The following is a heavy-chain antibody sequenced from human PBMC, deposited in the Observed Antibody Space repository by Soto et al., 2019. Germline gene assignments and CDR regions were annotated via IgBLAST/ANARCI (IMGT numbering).Heavy chain of an antibody. Sequence: SETLSLTCAVYGVSFSGYYWSWIRQPPGKGLEWIGEINHSGSTNYNPSLKSRVIMSVDTSKNQFSLKLSSVTAADTAVYYCARRISYYDILTGYQDDAFDIWGQGTMVTVSS. CDR2: INHSGST. D-gene: IGHD3-9*01. J-gene: IGHJ3*02. V-gene: IGHV4-34*01. CDR3: ARRISYYDILTGYQDDAFDI. CDR1: GVSFSGYY.